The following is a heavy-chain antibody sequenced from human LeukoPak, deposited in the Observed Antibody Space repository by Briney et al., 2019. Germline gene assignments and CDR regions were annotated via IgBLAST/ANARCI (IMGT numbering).Heavy chain of an antibody. J-gene: IGHJ6*02. Sequence: PGGSLRLSCAASGFTFSSFAMNWVRQAPGKGLEWVSSIGKTSNYIYYADSVKGRFTISRDNAKNSLYLQMNSLRAEDTAVYYCVSRYIDWFVPAGVWGQGTTVTVSS. CDR3: VSRYIDWFVPAGV. CDR2: IGKTSNYI. CDR1: GFTFSSFA. V-gene: IGHV3-21*06. D-gene: IGHD3-9*01.